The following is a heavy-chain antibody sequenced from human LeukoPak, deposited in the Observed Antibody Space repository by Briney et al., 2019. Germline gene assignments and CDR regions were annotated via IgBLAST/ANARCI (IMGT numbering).Heavy chain of an antibody. D-gene: IGHD2-2*01. CDR1: GGTFSSYA. CDR2: IIPIFGTA. CDR3: AGHCSSTSCADY. V-gene: IGHV1-69*13. Sequence: SVKVSCKASGGTFSSYAISWVRQAPGQGLERMGGIIPIFGTANYAQKFQGRVTITADESTSTAYMELSSLRSEDTAVYYCAGHCSSTSCADYWGQGTLVTVSS. J-gene: IGHJ4*02.